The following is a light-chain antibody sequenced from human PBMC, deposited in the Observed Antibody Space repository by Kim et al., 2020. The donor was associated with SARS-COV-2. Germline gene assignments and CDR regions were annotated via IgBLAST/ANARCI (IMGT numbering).Light chain of an antibody. V-gene: IGLV2-14*01. Sequence: QSALTQPASVSGSPGQSITISCTGTSSDVGGYNYVSWYQQHPGKAPKLMIYDVSKRPSGVSNRFSGSKSGNTASPTISGLQAEDEADYYCSSYTSSSTFYVFGTGTKSPS. CDR3: SSYTSSSTFYV. CDR2: DVS. CDR1: SSDVGGYNY. J-gene: IGLJ1*01.